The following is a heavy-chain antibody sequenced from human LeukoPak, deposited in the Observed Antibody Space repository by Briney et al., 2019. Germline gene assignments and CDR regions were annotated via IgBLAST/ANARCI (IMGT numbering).Heavy chain of an antibody. CDR1: GFTFSDYY. Sequence: PGGSLRLSCAASGFTFSDYYMSWIRQAPGKGLEWVSYISSSGRTIYHADSVKGRFTISRDNPKKSLYLQMNSLRGEDTAVYYCARVGDNWFDPWGQGTLVTVSS. V-gene: IGHV3-11*01. CDR3: ARVGDNWFDP. J-gene: IGHJ5*02. CDR2: ISSSGRTI.